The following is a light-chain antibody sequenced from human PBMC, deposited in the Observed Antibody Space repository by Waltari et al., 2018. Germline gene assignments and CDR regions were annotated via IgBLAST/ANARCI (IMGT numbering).Light chain of an antibody. CDR2: AAS. Sequence: DIQMTQSPSSLSASVGDRVTITCRASQNIDGFLRWYQHKPGKAPKLLIYAASTLQSGVSSRFTGSGSGTYFTLSIISLQPEDVATYYCQQSYSTPLYSFGQGTKLEIK. CDR3: QQSYSTPLYS. CDR1: QNIDGF. V-gene: IGKV1-39*01. J-gene: IGKJ2*01.